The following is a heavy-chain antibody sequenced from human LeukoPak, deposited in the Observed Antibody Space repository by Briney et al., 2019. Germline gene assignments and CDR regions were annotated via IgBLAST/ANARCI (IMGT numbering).Heavy chain of an antibody. V-gene: IGHV4-4*07. CDR3: ARGVAAAGWEGGWFDP. CDR1: GGSISSYY. D-gene: IGHD6-13*01. J-gene: IGHJ5*02. Sequence: PSETLSLTCTVSGGSISSYYWSWIRQPAGKGLEWIGRIYTSGSTNYNPSLKSRVTMSVDTSKNQFSLKLSSVTAADTAVYYCARGVAAAGWEGGWFDPWGQGTLVTVSS. CDR2: IYTSGST.